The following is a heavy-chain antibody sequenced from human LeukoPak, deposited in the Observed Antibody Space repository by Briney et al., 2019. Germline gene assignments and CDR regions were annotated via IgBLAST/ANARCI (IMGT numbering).Heavy chain of an antibody. J-gene: IGHJ4*02. CDR2: INPNSGGT. CDR1: VYTFTGYY. V-gene: IGHV1-2*02. CDR3: ARGRYCSSTSCIPGDY. Sequence: ASVKVSCKASVYTFTGYYMHWVRQAPGQGLEWMGWINPNSGGTNYAQKFQGRVTMTRDTSISTAYMELSRLRSDDTAVYYCARGRYCSSTSCIPGDYWGQGTLVTVSS. D-gene: IGHD2-2*01.